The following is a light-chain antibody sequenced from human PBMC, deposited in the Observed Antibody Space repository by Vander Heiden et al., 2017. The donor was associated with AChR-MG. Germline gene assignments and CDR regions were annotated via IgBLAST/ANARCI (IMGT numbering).Light chain of an antibody. V-gene: IGKV1-6*01. J-gene: IGKJ1*01. CDR1: QDIRND. Sequence: AIQMTQSPSSLSASVGDRVTITCRASQDIRNDLGWYQQKPGIAPKLLIYAASSLQSGVPSRFSGSGSGTDFTLTISSLQPGDFATYYCRQDDTYPWTFGQGTKVEIK. CDR2: AAS. CDR3: RQDDTYPWT.